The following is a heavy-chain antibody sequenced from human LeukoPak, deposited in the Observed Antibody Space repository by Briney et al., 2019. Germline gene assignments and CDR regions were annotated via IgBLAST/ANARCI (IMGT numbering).Heavy chain of an antibody. CDR3: ARDYWEAYYYGSGRYYYYGMDV. Sequence: SETLSLTCTVSGGSISNYYWSWIRQPPGKGLEWIGYIYYSGSTNYNPSLKSRVIISVDTSKNQFSLKLSSVTAADTAVYYCARDYWEAYYYGSGRYYYYGMDVWGQGTTVTVSS. V-gene: IGHV4-59*01. CDR1: GGSISNYY. D-gene: IGHD3-10*01. J-gene: IGHJ6*02. CDR2: IYYSGST.